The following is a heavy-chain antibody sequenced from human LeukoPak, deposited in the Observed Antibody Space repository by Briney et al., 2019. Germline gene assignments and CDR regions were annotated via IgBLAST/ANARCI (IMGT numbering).Heavy chain of an antibody. V-gene: IGHV3-30*18. J-gene: IGHJ5*02. CDR2: ISYDGSNK. Sequence: GGSLRLSCAASGFTFSSYGMHWVRQAPGKGLERVAVISYDGSNKYYADSVKGRFTISRDNSKNTLYLQMNSLRAEDTAVYYCAKARIQLWFGFGPWGQGTLVTVSP. D-gene: IGHD5-18*01. CDR1: GFTFSSYG. CDR3: AKARIQLWFGFGP.